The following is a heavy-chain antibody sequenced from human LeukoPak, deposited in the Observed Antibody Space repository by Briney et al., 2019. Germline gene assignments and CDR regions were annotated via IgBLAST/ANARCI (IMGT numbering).Heavy chain of an antibody. J-gene: IGHJ4*02. CDR3: ARYTGTNSYYFDY. CDR2: IYYSGST. Sequence: SETLSLTCTVSGGSISSSSYYWGWIRQPPGKGLEWIGSIYYSGSTYYNPSLKSRVTISVDTSKNQFSLKLSSVTAADTAVYYCARYTGTNSYYFDYWGQGTLVTVSS. D-gene: IGHD5-24*01. CDR1: GGSISSSSYY. V-gene: IGHV4-39*07.